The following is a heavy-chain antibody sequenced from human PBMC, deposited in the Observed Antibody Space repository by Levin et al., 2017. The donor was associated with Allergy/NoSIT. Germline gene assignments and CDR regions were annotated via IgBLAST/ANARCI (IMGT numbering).Heavy chain of an antibody. D-gene: IGHD5-12*01. CDR1: GGSISSYY. V-gene: IGHV4-4*07. CDR2: IYTSGST. J-gene: IGHJ4*02. Sequence: PSETLSLTCTVSGGSISSYYWTWIRQPAGKVLEWIGRIYTSGSTNYNPSFKSRVTMSVATSKNQFSLKLSSVTAADTAVYYCARAHPYSGYEEIDYWGQGTLVTVSS. CDR3: ARAHPYSGYEEIDY.